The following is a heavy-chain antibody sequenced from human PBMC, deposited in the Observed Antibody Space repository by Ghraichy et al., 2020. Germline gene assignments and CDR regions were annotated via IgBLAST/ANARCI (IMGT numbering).Heavy chain of an antibody. CDR3: ARVPPIEPWLGRVGY. CDR1: GFTFSSYA. Sequence: GGSLRLSCAASGFTFSSYAMHWVRQAPGKGLEWVAVISYDGSNKYYVDSVKGRFTISRDNSKNTLYLQMNSLRAEDTAVYYRARVPPIEPWLGRVGYWGQGTLVTVSS. V-gene: IGHV3-30*04. CDR2: ISYDGSNK. J-gene: IGHJ4*02. D-gene: IGHD6-19*01.